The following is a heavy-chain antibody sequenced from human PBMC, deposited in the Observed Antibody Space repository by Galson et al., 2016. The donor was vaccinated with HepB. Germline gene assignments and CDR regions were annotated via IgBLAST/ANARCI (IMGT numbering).Heavy chain of an antibody. Sequence: SETLSLTCTVSGDSIHSSSHYWGWIRQSPGEGLEWIGEINPSGGIDYNPSLKSRVTISVDMSKNQFSLNLSSVTAADTALYYCARGGITTIGRGNFQHWGQGTLVTVSS. D-gene: IGHD3-22*01. CDR1: GDSIHSSSHY. J-gene: IGHJ1*01. CDR2: INPSGGI. V-gene: IGHV4-39*07. CDR3: ARGGITTIGRGNFQH.